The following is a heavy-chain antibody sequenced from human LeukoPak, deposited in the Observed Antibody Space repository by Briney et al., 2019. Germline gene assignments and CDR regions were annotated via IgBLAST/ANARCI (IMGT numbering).Heavy chain of an antibody. D-gene: IGHD4-11*01. Sequence: PGGSLRLSCAAAGFTVSSNYMSWVRQAPGKGLEWVSILYSGGTTHYVDSVKGRFTISRDNSKNTLYLQMNSLRVEDTAVYYCAKDVTVTSFYYYGMDVWGQGTTVTVSS. CDR1: GFTVSSNY. J-gene: IGHJ6*02. CDR2: LYSGGTT. V-gene: IGHV3-66*01. CDR3: AKDVTVTSFYYYGMDV.